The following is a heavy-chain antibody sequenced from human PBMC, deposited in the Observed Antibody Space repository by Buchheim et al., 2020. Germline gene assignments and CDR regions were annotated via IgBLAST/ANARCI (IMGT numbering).Heavy chain of an antibody. D-gene: IGHD3-10*01. V-gene: IGHV3-30*03. J-gene: IGHJ6*02. CDR1: GFTFSSYG. CDR2: ISYDGSNK. CDR3: ARGGIRFREWDFYYDLDV. Sequence: QVQLVESGGDVVQPGRSLRLSCAASGFTFSSYGMHWVRQAPGKGLEWVAVISYDGSNKYYADSVKGRFTISRDNSKNTLYLQMNSLRAEDTAVYYCARGGIRFREWDFYYDLDVWGQGTT.